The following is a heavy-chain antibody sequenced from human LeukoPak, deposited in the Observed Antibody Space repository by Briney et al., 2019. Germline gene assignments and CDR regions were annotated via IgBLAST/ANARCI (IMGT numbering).Heavy chain of an antibody. D-gene: IGHD3-10*01. CDR3: AKDITMVRGVEIFSRFDP. J-gene: IGHJ5*02. Sequence: SETLSLTCTVSGGSISTSNYYWGWIRQPPGKGLEWIGNIFYSGSTNYNPSLKSRVTISVDTSKNQFSLKLSSVTAADTAVYYCAKDITMVRGVEIFSRFDPWGQGTLVTVSS. V-gene: IGHV4-39*07. CDR1: GGSISTSNYY. CDR2: IFYSGST.